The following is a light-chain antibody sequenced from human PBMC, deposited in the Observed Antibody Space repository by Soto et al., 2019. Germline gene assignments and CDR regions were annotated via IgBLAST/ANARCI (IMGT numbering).Light chain of an antibody. Sequence: QSALTQPASVSGSPGQSITISCTGTSSDVGDYNYVSWYQQHPGKAPKVMIYDVSNRPSWVSNRFSGSKSGNTASLTISGLQAEDEADYYCSSYTSSSTLVFGTGTKLPV. CDR2: DVS. V-gene: IGLV2-14*01. CDR1: SSDVGDYNY. J-gene: IGLJ1*01. CDR3: SSYTSSSTLV.